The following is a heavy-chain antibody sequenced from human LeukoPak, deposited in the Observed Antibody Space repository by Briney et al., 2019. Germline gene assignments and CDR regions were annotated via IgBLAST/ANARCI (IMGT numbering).Heavy chain of an antibody. J-gene: IGHJ3*02. CDR3: ARDTAATTPRDDAFDI. CDR2: IYYSGST. Sequence: PSQTLSLTCTVSGGSISSGDYYWSWIRQPPEKGLEWIGYIYYSGSTYYNPSLKSRVTISVDTSKNQFSLKLSSVTAADTAVYYCARDTAATTPRDDAFDIWGQGTMVTVSS. CDR1: GGSISSGDYY. D-gene: IGHD6-25*01. V-gene: IGHV4-30-4*01.